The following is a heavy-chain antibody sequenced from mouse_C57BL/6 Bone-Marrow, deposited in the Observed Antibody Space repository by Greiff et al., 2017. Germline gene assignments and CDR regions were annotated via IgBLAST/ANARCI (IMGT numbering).Heavy chain of an antibody. V-gene: IGHV5-4*01. J-gene: IGHJ1*03. D-gene: IGHD4-1*01. Sequence: VMLVESGGGLVKPGGSLKLSCAASGFTFSSYAMSWVRQTPEKRLEWVATISDGGSYTYYPDNVKGRFTISRDNAKNNLYLQMSHLKSEDTAMYYCARDTGTYWYFDVWGTGTTVTVSS. CDR1: GFTFSSYA. CDR3: ARDTGTYWYFDV. CDR2: ISDGGSYT.